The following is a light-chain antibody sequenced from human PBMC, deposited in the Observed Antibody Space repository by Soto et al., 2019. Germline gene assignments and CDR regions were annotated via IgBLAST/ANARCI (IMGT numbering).Light chain of an antibody. Sequence: DIQMSQSPSSLSASVGDRVTISCRASQSIATYLSGYQHRPGKAPKLLIYAASTLQTGVPSRFSGSGFGTDFTLTISNLQPEDFATYDCQQSYSTLALTFGGGTKLEI. CDR3: QQSYSTLALT. CDR2: AAS. J-gene: IGKJ4*01. V-gene: IGKV1-39*01. CDR1: QSIATY.